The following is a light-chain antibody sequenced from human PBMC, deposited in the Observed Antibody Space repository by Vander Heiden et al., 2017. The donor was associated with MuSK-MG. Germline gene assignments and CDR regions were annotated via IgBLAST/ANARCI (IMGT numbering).Light chain of an antibody. CDR2: GVS. CDR3: LLGCKWPGFS. CDR1: GRNTS. Sequence: GRNTSFSWFLQRPGQSPKLLIYGVSNRFSGVPDRFTGSGSGTEFTLNISRVETEDVGVYYCLLGCKWPGFSFGSGTKVXIK. J-gene: IGKJ3*01. V-gene: IGKV2-29*01.